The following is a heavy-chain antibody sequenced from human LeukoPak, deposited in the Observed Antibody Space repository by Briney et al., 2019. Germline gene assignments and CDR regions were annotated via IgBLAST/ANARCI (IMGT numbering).Heavy chain of an antibody. D-gene: IGHD3-10*01. CDR1: GFTFSSYA. Sequence: GGSLRLSCAASGFTFSSYAMHWDRQAPGKGLEGGAVISYDGSNKYYADSVKGRFTISRDNSKNTLYLQMNSLRAEDTAVYYCARDGGGFGEFNYCDYWGQGTLVTVSS. CDR2: ISYDGSNK. CDR3: ARDGGGFGEFNYCDY. J-gene: IGHJ4*02. V-gene: IGHV3-30*04.